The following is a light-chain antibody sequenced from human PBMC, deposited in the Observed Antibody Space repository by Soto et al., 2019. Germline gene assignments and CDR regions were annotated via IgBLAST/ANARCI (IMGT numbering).Light chain of an antibody. CDR3: SSYAGSNNWV. CDR1: SSDVGGYNY. Sequence: QSALTQPPSASGSPGQSVTISCTGTSSDVGGYNYVSWYQQQPGKAPKLMIYEVSKRTSGVPDRFSGSKSGNTASLTVSGLQAEDEADYYCSSYAGSNNWVFGGGTKLTVL. V-gene: IGLV2-8*01. J-gene: IGLJ3*02. CDR2: EVS.